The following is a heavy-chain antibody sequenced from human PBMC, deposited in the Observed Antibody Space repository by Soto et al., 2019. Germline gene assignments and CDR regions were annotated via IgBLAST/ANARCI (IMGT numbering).Heavy chain of an antibody. D-gene: IGHD2-15*01. CDR2: ISAYNGNT. CDR3: ARDGDACSGGSCYSNY. J-gene: IGHJ4*02. V-gene: IGHV1-18*01. Sequence: GASVKVSCKASGYTLTSYGISWVRQAPGQGLEWMGWISAYNGNTNYAQKLQGRVTMTTDTSTSTAYMELRSLRSDDTAVYYCARDGDACSGGSCYSNYWGQGTLVTVSS. CDR1: GYTLTSYG.